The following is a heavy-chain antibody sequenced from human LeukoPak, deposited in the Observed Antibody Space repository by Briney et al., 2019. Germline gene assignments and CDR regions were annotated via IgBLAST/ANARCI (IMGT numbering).Heavy chain of an antibody. CDR3: AKHGIVGASFDY. CDR1: GFTFSSYA. CDR2: ISGSGGST. D-gene: IGHD1-26*01. J-gene: IGHJ4*02. Sequence: GGSLRLSCAASGFTFSSYAMSWVRQAPGKGLEWVSAISGSGGSTYYADSVKGRFTTSRDNSKNTPYLQMNSLRAEDTAVYYCAKHGIVGASFDYWGQGTLVTVSS. V-gene: IGHV3-23*01.